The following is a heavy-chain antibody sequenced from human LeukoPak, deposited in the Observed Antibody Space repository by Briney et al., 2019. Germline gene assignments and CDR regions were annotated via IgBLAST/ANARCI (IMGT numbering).Heavy chain of an antibody. CDR3: ARDLSPVVRASPMGY. D-gene: IGHD3-10*01. CDR1: GFTFTSSG. Sequence: PGTSLRLSCAASGFTFTSSGMHWVRQSPGKGLEWVALITYDGYYKYYSDSVKGRFTISSDTSKNTLYPQMNSLRAEDTAVYYCARDLSPVVRASPMGYWGQGTLVTVSS. CDR2: ITYDGYYK. J-gene: IGHJ4*02. V-gene: IGHV3-30*03.